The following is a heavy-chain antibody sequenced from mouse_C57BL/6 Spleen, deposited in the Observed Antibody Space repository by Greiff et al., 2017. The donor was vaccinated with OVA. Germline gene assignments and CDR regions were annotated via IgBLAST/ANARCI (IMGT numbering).Heavy chain of an antibody. V-gene: IGHV1-50*01. J-gene: IGHJ3*01. CDR1: GYTFTSYW. Sequence: QVQLKQPGAELVKPGASVKLSCKASGYTFTSYWMQWVKQRPGQGLEWIGEIDPSDSYTNYNQKFKGKATLTVDTSSSTAYMQLSSLTSEDSAVYYCARQYITTGEGDWFAYWGQGTLVTVSA. D-gene: IGHD1-1*01. CDR3: ARQYITTGEGDWFAY. CDR2: IDPSDSYT.